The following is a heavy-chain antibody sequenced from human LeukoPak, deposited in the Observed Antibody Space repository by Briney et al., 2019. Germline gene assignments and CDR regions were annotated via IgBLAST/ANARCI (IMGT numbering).Heavy chain of an antibody. D-gene: IGHD5-24*01. J-gene: IGHJ4*02. CDR1: GFTFSSYS. CDR2: ISSSSSYI. CDR3: ARGRDGRGDY. Sequence: GGSLRLSCAASGFTFSSYSMNWVRQAPGKGLEWVSSISSSSSYIYYADSVKGRFTISRDNAKNSLYLQMNSLRAEDTAVYYCARGRDGRGDYWGQGTLATVSS. V-gene: IGHV3-21*01.